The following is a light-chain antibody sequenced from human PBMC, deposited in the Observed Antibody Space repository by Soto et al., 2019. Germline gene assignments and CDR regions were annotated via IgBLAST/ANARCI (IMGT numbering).Light chain of an antibody. CDR3: QPYGSSSTWT. Sequence: EIVLTQSPGTLSLSPGERATLSCRASQSVSSAYLAWYQHKPGQPPTLLIYAASSRVTGIPDRFSGSGSGTDFTLTSSRLEPEDFAVYYCQPYGSSSTWTFGQGTKVEIK. CDR1: QSVSSAY. V-gene: IGKV3-20*01. CDR2: AAS. J-gene: IGKJ1*01.